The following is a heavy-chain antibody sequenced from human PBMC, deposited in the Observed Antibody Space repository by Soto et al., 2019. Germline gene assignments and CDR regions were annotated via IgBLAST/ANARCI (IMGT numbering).Heavy chain of an antibody. V-gene: IGHV4-4*02. Sequence: PSETLSLTCAVSGGSISSSNWWSWVRQPPGKGLEWIGEIYHSGSTNYNPSLKSRVTISVDKSKNQFSLKLSSVTAADTAVYYCAREGQGSYDFWSGRPGYYYYGMDVWGQGTTVTVS. CDR1: GGSISSSNW. CDR2: IYHSGST. CDR3: AREGQGSYDFWSGRPGYYYYGMDV. D-gene: IGHD3-3*01. J-gene: IGHJ6*02.